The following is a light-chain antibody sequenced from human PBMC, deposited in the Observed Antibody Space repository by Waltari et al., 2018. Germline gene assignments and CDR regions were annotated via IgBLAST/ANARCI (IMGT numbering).Light chain of an antibody. CDR2: DAS. Sequence: EIVLTQSPGTLSLSPGERASLSCRASQIISTSYLAWYQQKPGQAPKLLIYDASRRATGIPERFSCNGSGTDFTLTISRLEPEDFAVYYCQKYGSTPRPFGGGTKVEIK. J-gene: IGKJ4*01. CDR3: QKYGSTPRP. CDR1: QIISTSY. V-gene: IGKV3-20*01.